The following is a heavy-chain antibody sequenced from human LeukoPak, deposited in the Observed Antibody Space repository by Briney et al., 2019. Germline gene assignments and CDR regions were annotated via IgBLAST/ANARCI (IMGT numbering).Heavy chain of an antibody. CDR3: ARESPACGEDCYFDY. J-gene: IGHJ4*02. D-gene: IGHD2-21*02. CDR2: ISYDGTNK. CDR1: GFTFRSYA. Sequence: GRSLRLPCAASGFTFRSYAMHWVRQAPGKGLEWVAGISYDGTNKYYADSVKGPFTISRDNSKNTLYLQMNSLRTDDTAVYYCARESPACGEDCYFDYWGQGTLVTVSS. V-gene: IGHV3-30-3*01.